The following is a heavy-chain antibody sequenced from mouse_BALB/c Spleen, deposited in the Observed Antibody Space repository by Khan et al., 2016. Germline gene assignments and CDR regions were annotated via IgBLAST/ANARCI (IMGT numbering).Heavy chain of an antibody. CDR1: GFTFSNYG. CDR2: INSYGGST. D-gene: IGHD2-3*01. CDR3: ARDDGYYGFDY. V-gene: IGHV5-6-3*01. Sequence: EMELVESGGGLVQPGGSLKFSCAASGFTFSNYGMSWVRQIPDKRLELVANINSYGGSTYYPDSVRGRFIISRDNGQNTLYLQMSSLKSEDTAIYYCARDDGYYGFDYWGQGTILTVSS. J-gene: IGHJ2*01.